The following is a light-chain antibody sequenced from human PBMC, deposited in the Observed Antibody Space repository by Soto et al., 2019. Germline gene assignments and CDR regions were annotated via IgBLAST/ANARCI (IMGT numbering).Light chain of an antibody. J-gene: IGKJ1*01. CDR3: QQYGSSPRT. V-gene: IGKV3-11*01. Sequence: DIVLTQSPATLSLSPGERATLSCRASQSVSSYLAWYQQKPGQAPRLLIYDASNRATGIPARFSGSGSGTDFTLTISRLDPEDFAVYFCQQYGSSPRTFGQGTKVDIK. CDR1: QSVSSY. CDR2: DAS.